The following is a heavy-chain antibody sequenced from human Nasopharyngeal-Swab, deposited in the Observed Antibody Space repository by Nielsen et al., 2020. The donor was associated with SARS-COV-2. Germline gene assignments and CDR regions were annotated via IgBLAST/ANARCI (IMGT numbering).Heavy chain of an antibody. CDR2: ISAYNGNT. D-gene: IGHD1/OR15-1a*01. CDR1: GYTFTSYG. J-gene: IGHJ6*02. Sequence: ASVKVSCKASGYTFTSYGISWVRQAPGQGLEWMGWISAYNGNTNYAQKFQGRVTMTTDTSTSTAYMELRSLRSDDTAVYYCARDEKQIGYYYYGMDVWGQGTTVTVSS. V-gene: IGHV1-18*01. CDR3: ARDEKQIGYYYYGMDV.